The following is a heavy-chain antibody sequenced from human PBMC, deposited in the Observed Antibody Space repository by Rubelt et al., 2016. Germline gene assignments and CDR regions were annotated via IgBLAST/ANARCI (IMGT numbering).Heavy chain of an antibody. CDR1: GDTFTGYY. Sequence: GTEVKKPGASVKVSCKASGDTFTGYYMHWVRQAPGQGLDWMGRINPKTGGTQYAQKFQGRVTMTRDTSISTGYMELSSLRSDDTAVYYCARDYDFWSGPIMDVWGQGTTVTVSS. D-gene: IGHD3-3*01. CDR2: INPKTGGT. CDR3: ARDYDFWSGPIMDV. V-gene: IGHV1-2*06. J-gene: IGHJ6*02.